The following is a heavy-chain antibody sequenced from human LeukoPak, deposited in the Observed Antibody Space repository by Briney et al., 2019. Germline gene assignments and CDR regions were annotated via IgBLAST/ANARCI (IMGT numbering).Heavy chain of an antibody. V-gene: IGHV1-2*06. Sequence: ASVKVSCKASGYTFTDYYMHWARQAPGQGLEWMGRINPNTGTTNYAQKFQGRVTMTRDTSINTAYMELSSLRSDDTAVYYCARGSGDILTGYLIDYWGQGTLVTVSS. CDR3: ARGSGDILTGYLIDY. CDR1: GYTFTDYY. CDR2: INPNTGTT. J-gene: IGHJ4*02. D-gene: IGHD3-9*01.